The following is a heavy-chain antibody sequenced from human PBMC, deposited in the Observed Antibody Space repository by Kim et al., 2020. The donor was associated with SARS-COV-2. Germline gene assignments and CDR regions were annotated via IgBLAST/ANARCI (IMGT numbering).Heavy chain of an antibody. CDR3: ARDIRAATGSLGAFDI. CDR1: GFTVSSNY. Sequence: GGSLRLSCAASGFTVSSNYMSWVRQAPGKGLEWVSVIYSGGSTYYADSVKGRFTISRDNSKNTLYLQMNSLRAEDTAVYYCARDIRAATGSLGAFDIWGQGTMVTVSS. V-gene: IGHV3-53*01. D-gene: IGHD2-15*01. J-gene: IGHJ3*02. CDR2: IYSGGST.